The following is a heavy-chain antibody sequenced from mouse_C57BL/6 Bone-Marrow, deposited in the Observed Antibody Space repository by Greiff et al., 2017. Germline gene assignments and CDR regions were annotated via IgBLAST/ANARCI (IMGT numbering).Heavy chain of an antibody. CDR2: IYPSDSET. CDR1: GYTFTSYW. CDR3: ARKLYYAMDY. J-gene: IGHJ4*01. Sequence: QVQLQQPGAELVRPGSSVKLSCKASGYTFTSYWMDWVKQRPGQGLEWIGNIYPSDSETHYNQKFKDKATLTVDKYSSTAYMQLSSLTSEDSAVYYCARKLYYAMDYWGQGTSVTVSS. V-gene: IGHV1-61*01.